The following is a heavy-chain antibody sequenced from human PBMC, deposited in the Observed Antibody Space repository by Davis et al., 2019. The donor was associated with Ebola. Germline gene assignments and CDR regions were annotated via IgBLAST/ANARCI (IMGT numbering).Heavy chain of an antibody. CDR1: GYTFTSYG. Sequence: ASVKVSCKPSGYTFTSYGLVWVRQAPGLGLEWMGWISGFNTNTNFAQKFQGRVTVSKDTSTNTAYMDLRSLTSDDTAIYYCARAPNYDVLTGTSSYYFGYWGQGTLVTVSS. CDR2: ISGFNTNT. CDR3: ARAPNYDVLTGTSSYYFGY. D-gene: IGHD3-9*01. V-gene: IGHV1-18*04. J-gene: IGHJ4*02.